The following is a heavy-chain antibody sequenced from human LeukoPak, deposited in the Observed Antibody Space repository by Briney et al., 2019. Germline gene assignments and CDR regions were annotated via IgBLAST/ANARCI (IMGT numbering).Heavy chain of an antibody. CDR2: INHSGST. CDR3: AGLGRYGPVRWFDP. J-gene: IGHJ5*02. CDR1: GGSFSGYY. D-gene: IGHD5-18*01. V-gene: IGHV4-34*01. Sequence: SETLSLTCAVYGGSFSGYYWSWLRRPPAKGLEWIGEINHSGSTNYNPSLTSRVTISVDTSKNQFSLKLSSLTAADTSVYYCAGLGRYGPVRWFDPWGQGTLVTVSS.